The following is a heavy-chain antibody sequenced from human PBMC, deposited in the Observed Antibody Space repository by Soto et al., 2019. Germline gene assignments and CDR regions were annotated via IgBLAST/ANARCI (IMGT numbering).Heavy chain of an antibody. CDR3: ARPTGITGSRYDRDG. J-gene: IGHJ6*04. Sequence: PXDSLKISWLCSVYSFTSYEFGLLLQLHGKGLEWVGIIYPGDSDTRYSPSFQGQVTISADKSISTAYLQWSSLKASDTAMYYCARPTGITGSRYDRDGRGKGTTVSVS. V-gene: IGHV5-51*01. CDR2: IYPGDSDT. CDR1: VYSFTSYE. D-gene: IGHD1-20*01.